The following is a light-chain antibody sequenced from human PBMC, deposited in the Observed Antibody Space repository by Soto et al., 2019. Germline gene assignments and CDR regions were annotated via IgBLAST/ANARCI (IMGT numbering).Light chain of an antibody. Sequence: DIQVTQSPSSLSASVGDRVTIRCRASQSISSHLNWYQHKPGKAPELLIYAASSLQSGVPSRFSGSGSGTEFTLTISSLQPEEFATYYCQQLNSLPITFGQGTRLEIK. V-gene: IGKV1-9*01. J-gene: IGKJ5*01. CDR3: QQLNSLPIT. CDR2: AAS. CDR1: QSISSH.